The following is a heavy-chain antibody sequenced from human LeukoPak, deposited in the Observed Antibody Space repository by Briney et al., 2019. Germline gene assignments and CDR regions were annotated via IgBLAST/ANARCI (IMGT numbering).Heavy chain of an antibody. D-gene: IGHD2-2*02. J-gene: IGHJ6*03. CDR3: ARVVAVPAAIPPYYYYYMDV. CDR1: GYIFTSYG. CDR2: ISAYNGNT. Sequence: ASVKVSCKASGYIFTSYGISWVRQAPGQGLEWMGWISAYNGNTNYAQKLQGRVTMTTDTSTSTAYMELRSLRSDDTAVYYCARVVAVPAAIPPYYYYYMDVWGQGTLVTVSS. V-gene: IGHV1-18*01.